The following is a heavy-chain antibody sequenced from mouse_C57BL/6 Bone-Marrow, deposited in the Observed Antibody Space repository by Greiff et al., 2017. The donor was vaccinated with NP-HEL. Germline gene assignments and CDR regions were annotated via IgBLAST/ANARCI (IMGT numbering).Heavy chain of an antibody. CDR2: INPSTGGT. V-gene: IGHV1-42*01. J-gene: IGHJ4*01. Sequence: VQLQQSGPELVKPGASVKISCKASGYSFTGYYMNWVKQSPEKSLEWIGEINPSTGGTTYNQKFKAKATLTVDKSSSTAYKQLKSLTSEDSAVYYCASLYGSSFYYAMDYWGQGTAVTVSA. CDR3: ASLYGSSFYYAMDY. CDR1: GYSFTGYY. D-gene: IGHD1-1*01.